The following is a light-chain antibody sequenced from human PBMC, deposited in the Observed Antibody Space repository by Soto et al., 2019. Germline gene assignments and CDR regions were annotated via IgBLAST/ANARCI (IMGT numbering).Light chain of an antibody. Sequence: DIQMTQSPSTLSASVGDRVTITCRASQSISSWLAWYQQKPGKAPKLLIYDASSLESGVPSRFSGSGSGTEFTLTISSLPPDDFATYYCQQYNSYCTFGQGTKVEIK. V-gene: IGKV1-5*01. CDR1: QSISSW. J-gene: IGKJ1*01. CDR3: QQYNSYCT. CDR2: DAS.